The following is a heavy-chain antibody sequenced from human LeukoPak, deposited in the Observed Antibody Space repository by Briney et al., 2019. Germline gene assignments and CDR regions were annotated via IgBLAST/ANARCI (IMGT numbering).Heavy chain of an antibody. CDR3: ATSGGFNSPRHY. V-gene: IGHV4-59*01. D-gene: IGHD3-16*01. CDR2: VCYDGTT. CDR1: GDSISSYF. Sequence: SETLSLTCSVSGDSISSYFWAWIRQPPGKGLEWIGYVCYDGTTNYNPSLRNRVAISIDTSKNQFSLKLNSATAADTAVYYCATSGGFNSPRHYWGQGTLVTVSS. J-gene: IGHJ4*02.